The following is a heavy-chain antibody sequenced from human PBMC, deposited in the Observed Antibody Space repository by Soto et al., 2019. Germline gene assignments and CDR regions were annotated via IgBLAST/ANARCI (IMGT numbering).Heavy chain of an antibody. J-gene: IGHJ4*02. CDR1: GYTFSNYD. CDR2: VNPNNGDT. Sequence: QVQLVQSGAELKKPGASVKVSCKASGYTFSNYDMNWVRQDAGQGPEWIGWVNPNNGDTGYAQKFQGRVTLTTDISTTTAYIELTSLRSEDTAIYYCAKVSRKGSAIDFDYWGQGTLFTVSS. CDR3: AKVSRKGSAIDFDY. V-gene: IGHV1-8*01. D-gene: IGHD3-10*01.